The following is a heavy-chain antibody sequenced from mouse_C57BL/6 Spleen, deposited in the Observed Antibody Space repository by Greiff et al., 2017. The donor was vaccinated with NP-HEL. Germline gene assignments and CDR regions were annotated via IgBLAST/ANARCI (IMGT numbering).Heavy chain of an antibody. D-gene: IGHD4-1*01. CDR3: ARSTGTGGY. CDR1: GYTFTSYW. Sequence: QVQLQQPGAELVRPGSSVKLSCKASGYTFTSYWMDWVKQRPGQGLEWIGNIYPSDSETHYNQKFKDKATLTVDKSSSTAYMQLSSLTSEDSAVYYGARSTGTGGYWGQGTTLTVSS. CDR2: IYPSDSET. V-gene: IGHV1-61*01. J-gene: IGHJ2*01.